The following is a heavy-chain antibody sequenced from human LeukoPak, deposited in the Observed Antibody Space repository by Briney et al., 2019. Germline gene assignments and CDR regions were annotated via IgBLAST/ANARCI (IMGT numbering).Heavy chain of an antibody. CDR2: IRSKANSYAT. CDR1: GFTFSGSA. Sequence: GGSLKLSCAASGFTFSGSAMHWVRQASGKGLEWVGRIRSKANSYATAYAASVKGRFTISRDDSKNTAYLQMNSLKTEDTAVYYCTRLPPYCSSTSCYRSWGQGTLVTVSS. J-gene: IGHJ5*02. CDR3: TRLPPYCSSTSCYRS. D-gene: IGHD2-2*01. V-gene: IGHV3-73*01.